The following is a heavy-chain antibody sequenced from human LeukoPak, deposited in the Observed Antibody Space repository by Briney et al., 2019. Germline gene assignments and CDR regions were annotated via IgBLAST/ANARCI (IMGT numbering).Heavy chain of an antibody. J-gene: IGHJ4*02. CDR3: ARGAYYGSGSYWDY. V-gene: IGHV4-39*07. Sequence: ASETLSLTCTVSYGSISDISYYWGWIRQPPGKGLEWIGEINHSGSTNYNPSLKSRVTISVDTSKNQFSLKLSSVTAADTAVYYCARGAYYGSGSYWDYWGQGTLVTVSS. CDR1: YGSISDISYY. CDR2: INHSGST. D-gene: IGHD3-10*01.